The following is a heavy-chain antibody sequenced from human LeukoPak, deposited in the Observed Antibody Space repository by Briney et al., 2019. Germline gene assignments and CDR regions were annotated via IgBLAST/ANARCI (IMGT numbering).Heavy chain of an antibody. D-gene: IGHD2-2*02. J-gene: IGHJ6*02. CDR3: AKGYCSSTSCYSYYGMDV. Sequence: GRSLRLSCAASGFTFDDYAMHWVRQAPGKGLEWVSGISWNSGSIGYADSVKGRFTISRDNAKNSLYLQMNSLRAEDTALYYCAKGYCSSTSCYSYYGMDVWGQGTTVTVSS. V-gene: IGHV3-9*01. CDR2: ISWNSGSI. CDR1: GFTFDDYA.